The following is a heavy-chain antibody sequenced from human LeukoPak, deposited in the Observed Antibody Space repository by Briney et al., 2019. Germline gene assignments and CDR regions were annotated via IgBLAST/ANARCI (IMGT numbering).Heavy chain of an antibody. Sequence: HPGGSLRLSCAASGFTFSTHTMNWVRQAPGKRLEFVAGIRGDSLDIEYGDSAKGRFTISKDNSKNTLYLQMSSLRVEDTAVYYCAKKVAGRYPFDDWGQGTLVTVSS. CDR2: IRGDSLDI. CDR3: AKKVAGRYPFDD. CDR1: GFTFSTHT. D-gene: IGHD1-26*01. J-gene: IGHJ4*02. V-gene: IGHV3-23*01.